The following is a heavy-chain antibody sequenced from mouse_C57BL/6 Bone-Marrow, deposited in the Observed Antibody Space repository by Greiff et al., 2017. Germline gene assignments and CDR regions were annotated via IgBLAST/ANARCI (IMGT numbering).Heavy chain of an antibody. CDR1: SYTFTSYW. CDR2: INPSNGGT. D-gene: IGHD1-1*01. J-gene: IGHJ4*01. Sequence: QVQLQQPGTELVKPGASVKLSCKASSYTFTSYWMHWVKQRPGQGLEWIGNINPSNGGTNYNEKFKSKATLTVDKSSSTAYMQLSSLTSEDSAVYYCAREEITTVVDMDYWGQGTSVTVSS. CDR3: AREEITTVVDMDY. V-gene: IGHV1-53*01.